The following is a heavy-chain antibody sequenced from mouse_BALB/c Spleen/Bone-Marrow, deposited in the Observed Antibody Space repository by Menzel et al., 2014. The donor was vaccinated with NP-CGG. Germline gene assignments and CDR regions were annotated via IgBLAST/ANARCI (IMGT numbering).Heavy chain of an antibody. Sequence: VQLQESGPQLVRPGASVKISCKASGYSFTSYWMHWVKQRPGQGLEWIGMIDPSDSETRLNQMFKDKATLTADKSSSTAYMQLSSPTSEDSAVYYCASCGSSPAWFAYWGQGTLVTVSA. D-gene: IGHD1-1*01. J-gene: IGHJ3*01. CDR2: IDPSDSET. CDR1: GYSFTSYW. V-gene: IGHV1S126*01. CDR3: ASCGSSPAWFAY.